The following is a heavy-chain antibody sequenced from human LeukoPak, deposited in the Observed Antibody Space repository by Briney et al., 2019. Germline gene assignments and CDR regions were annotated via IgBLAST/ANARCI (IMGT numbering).Heavy chain of an antibody. CDR3: ARDIVVVPAAMPENWFDP. Sequence: SETLSLTCTVSGGSISSYYWSWIRQPAGKGLEWIGRIYTSGSTNYNPSLKSRVTMSVDTSKNQFSLKPSSVTAADTAVYYCARDIVVVPAAMPENWFDPWGQGTLVTVSS. CDR1: GGSISSYY. D-gene: IGHD2-2*01. J-gene: IGHJ5*02. CDR2: IYTSGST. V-gene: IGHV4-4*07.